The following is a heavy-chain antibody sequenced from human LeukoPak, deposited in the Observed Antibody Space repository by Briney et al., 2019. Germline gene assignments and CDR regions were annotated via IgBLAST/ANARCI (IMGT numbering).Heavy chain of an antibody. CDR2: MYYSGST. D-gene: IGHD5-18*01. V-gene: IGHV4-61*08. CDR1: GGSIRSGDYY. J-gene: IGHJ2*01. Sequence: SSQTLSLTCAVSGGSIRSGDYYWSWIRQPPGKGLEWIGYMYYSGSTSYNPSLKSRVSISVDTSKNQFSLKLSSVTAADTAVYYCATIRDTALRYWYFDLWGRGTLVTVSS. CDR3: ATIRDTALRYWYFDL.